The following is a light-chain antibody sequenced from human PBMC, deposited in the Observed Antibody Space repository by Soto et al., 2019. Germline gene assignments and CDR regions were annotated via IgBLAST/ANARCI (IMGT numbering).Light chain of an antibody. V-gene: IGKV1-5*03. Sequence: IKMNQSPSTLSATVGDRVTITCRASQSIRSWLAWYQQKPGKAPRLLIYKASSLESGVPSRFSGSGSGTDFTLTISRLEPEDFAVYYCQQYGSSGTFGQGTKVDIK. J-gene: IGKJ1*01. CDR2: KAS. CDR3: QQYGSSGT. CDR1: QSIRSW.